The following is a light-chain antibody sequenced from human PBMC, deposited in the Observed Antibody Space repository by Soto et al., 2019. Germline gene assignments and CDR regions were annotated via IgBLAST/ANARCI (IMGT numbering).Light chain of an antibody. CDR3: QQYGASPRT. V-gene: IGKV3-20*01. Sequence: EIVLAHSPGTLSLSPCESASLSCSASQSVNSNYVAWYQQKPGQAPRLLFFCASARASGVPDRFSGSGSGTDFTLTIRRLEPEDFAVYYCQQYGASPRTFGQGTKVDIK. CDR2: CAS. CDR1: QSVNSNY. J-gene: IGKJ1*01.